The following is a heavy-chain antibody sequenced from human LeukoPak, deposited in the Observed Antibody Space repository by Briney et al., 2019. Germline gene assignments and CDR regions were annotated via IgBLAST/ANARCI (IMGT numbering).Heavy chain of an antibody. CDR3: ARTRFPYYRLSVADYYHMDV. CDR1: GGTFSSYA. Sequence: SVKVSCKASGGTFSSYAISWVRQAPGQGLEWMGGIIPIFGTANYAQKFQGRVTITADKSTSTAYMELSSLRSEDTAVYYSARTRFPYYRLSVADYYHMDVWGKGTTVTVSS. CDR2: IIPIFGTA. V-gene: IGHV1-69*06. D-gene: IGHD3-10*01. J-gene: IGHJ6*03.